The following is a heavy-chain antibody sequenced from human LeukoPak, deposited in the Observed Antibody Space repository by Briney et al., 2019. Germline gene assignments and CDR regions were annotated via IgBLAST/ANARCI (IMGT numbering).Heavy chain of an antibody. V-gene: IGHV4-59*08. J-gene: IGHJ4*02. D-gene: IGHD6-19*01. CDR2: IYYNGKT. CDR3: ARGGWSVDY. Sequence: SETLSLTCTVSGGSMSSYYWSWIRQPPGKGLEWIGYIYYNGKTDYIPSLNSRVTISVDTSMNQFSLKLNSVTAADTAVYYCARGGWSVDYWGQGTLVTVSS. CDR1: GGSMSSYY.